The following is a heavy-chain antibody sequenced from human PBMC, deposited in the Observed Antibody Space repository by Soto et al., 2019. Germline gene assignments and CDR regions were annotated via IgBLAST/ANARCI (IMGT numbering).Heavy chain of an antibody. CDR3: TTDGYDFWSGLGPY. J-gene: IGHJ4*02. V-gene: IGHV3-15*01. D-gene: IGHD3-3*01. CDR1: GFTFRNAW. Sequence: GGSLRLSCAASGFTFRNAWMSWVRQAPGKGLEWVGRIKSKTDGGTTDYAAPVKGRFTISRDDSKNTLYLQMNSLKTEDTAVYYCTTDGYDFWSGLGPYWGQGTLVTVSS. CDR2: IKSKTDGGTT.